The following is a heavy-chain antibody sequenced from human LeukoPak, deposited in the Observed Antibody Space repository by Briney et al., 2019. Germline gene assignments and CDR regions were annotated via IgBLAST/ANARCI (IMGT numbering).Heavy chain of an antibody. CDR2: IYHSGST. CDR3: ARQVVASIHPYYFDY. J-gene: IGHJ4*02. V-gene: IGHV4-38-2*01. CDR1: GHSISNGYY. Sequence: SETLSLTCAVSGHSISNGYYWGWIRQPPGKGLEWIGSIYHSGSTYYNPSLKSRVTISVDTSKKQFSLKVRSVTAADTAVYYCARQVVASIHPYYFDYWGQGTLVTVSS. D-gene: IGHD2-21*02.